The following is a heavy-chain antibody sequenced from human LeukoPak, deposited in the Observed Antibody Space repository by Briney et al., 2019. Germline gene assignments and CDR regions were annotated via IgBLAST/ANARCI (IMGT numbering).Heavy chain of an antibody. CDR2: IFYSGSA. D-gene: IGHD6-13*01. J-gene: IGHJ4*02. V-gene: IGHV4-39*07. Sequence: SETLSLTCIVSGDSISSTSYYWAWIRQPPGKGLEWIGMIFYSGSAYYTPSLRGRVTLSVDTSKNQFSLKLSSVTAADTAVYYCARDRGFFAAAGYFDYWGQGTLVTVSS. CDR3: ARDRGFFAAAGYFDY. CDR1: GDSISSTSYY.